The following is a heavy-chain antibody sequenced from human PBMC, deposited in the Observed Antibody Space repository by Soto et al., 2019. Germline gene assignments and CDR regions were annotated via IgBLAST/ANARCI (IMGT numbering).Heavy chain of an antibody. CDR2: ISGTGSST. J-gene: IGHJ4*02. CDR1: GFTFSSYS. D-gene: IGHD3-22*01. V-gene: IGHV3-23*01. Sequence: PGGSLRLSCAASGFTFSSYSMNWVRQAPGKGLEWVSTISGTGSSTYYPDSVKGRFTISRDNSKNTVYLQMNSLRAEDAAVYYCAKEMTSGYYLFDYWGQGTLVTVSS. CDR3: AKEMTSGYYLFDY.